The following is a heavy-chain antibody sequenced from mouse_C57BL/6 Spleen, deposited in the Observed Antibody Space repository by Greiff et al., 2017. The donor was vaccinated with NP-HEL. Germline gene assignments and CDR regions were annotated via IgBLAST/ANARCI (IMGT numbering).Heavy chain of an antibody. V-gene: IGHV1-50*01. Sequence: QVQLQQPGAELVKPGASVKLSCKASGYTFTSYWMQWVKQRPGQGLEWIGEIDPSDSYTNYNQKFKGKATLTVDTSSSTAYMQLSSLTSEDSAVYYCARLDYGSYWGQGTTLTVSS. CDR1: GYTFTSYW. CDR3: ARLDYGSY. J-gene: IGHJ2*01. CDR2: IDPSDSYT. D-gene: IGHD1-1*01.